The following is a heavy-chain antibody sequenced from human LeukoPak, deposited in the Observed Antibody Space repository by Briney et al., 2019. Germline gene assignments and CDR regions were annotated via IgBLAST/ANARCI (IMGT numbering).Heavy chain of an antibody. CDR2: ISSSGSTI. CDR1: GFTFSSYE. CDR3: AKWDSSSEIY. V-gene: IGHV3-48*03. D-gene: IGHD6-13*01. J-gene: IGHJ4*02. Sequence: GGSLRLSCAASGFTFSSYEMNWVRQAPGKGLEWVSYISSSGSTIYYADSVKGRFTISRDNSKNTLYLQMNSLRAEDTAVYYCAKWDSSSEIYWGQGTLVTVSS.